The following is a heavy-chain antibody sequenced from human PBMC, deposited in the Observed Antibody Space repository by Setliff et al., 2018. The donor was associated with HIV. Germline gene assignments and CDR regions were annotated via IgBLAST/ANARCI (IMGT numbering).Heavy chain of an antibody. CDR2: LYYSGST. Sequence: PSETLSLTCTVSGGSISSYYWSWIRQSPGKGPEWIGYLYYSGSTNYNPSLKSLVTILLDTPKNQFSLKLSSVSAADTAVYYCARATFSSSWYPFDGFDIWGQGTMVTVSS. J-gene: IGHJ3*02. CDR1: GGSISSYY. V-gene: IGHV4-59*01. D-gene: IGHD6-13*01. CDR3: ARATFSSSWYPFDGFDI.